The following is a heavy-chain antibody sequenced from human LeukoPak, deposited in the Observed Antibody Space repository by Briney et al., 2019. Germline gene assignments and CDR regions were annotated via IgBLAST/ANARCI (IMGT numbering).Heavy chain of an antibody. CDR2: IYYSGST. D-gene: IGHD5-12*01. Sequence: SETLSLTCSVSGGSISSGGYYWSWIRQHPGKGLEWIGYIYYSGSTYYSPSLKSRVTISVDTSKNQFSLKLSSVTAADTAVYYCARGRVATTQRQFDYWGQGTLVTVSS. CDR1: GGSISSGGYY. J-gene: IGHJ4*02. V-gene: IGHV4-31*03. CDR3: ARGRVATTQRQFDY.